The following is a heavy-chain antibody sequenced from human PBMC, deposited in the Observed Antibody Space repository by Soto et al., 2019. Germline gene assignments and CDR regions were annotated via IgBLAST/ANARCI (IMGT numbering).Heavy chain of an antibody. J-gene: IGHJ6*03. CDR2: IYYSGST. V-gene: IGHV4-39*01. CDR1: GGSFSGYS. Sequence: SETLSLTSTVYGGSFSGYSWGWVRQPPGKGLEWIGSIYYSGSTYYNPSLKSRVTISVDTSKNQFSLKLSSVTAADTAVYYCARHEAPRGKMTNYYYYYMDVWGKGTTVTVSS. CDR3: ARHEAPRGKMTNYYYYYMDV.